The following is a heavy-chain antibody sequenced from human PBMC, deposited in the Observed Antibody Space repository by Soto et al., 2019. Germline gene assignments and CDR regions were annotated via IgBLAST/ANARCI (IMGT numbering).Heavy chain of an antibody. CDR1: GFTFSVSA. D-gene: IGHD1-26*01. V-gene: IGHV3-73*01. Sequence: QTGGSLRLSCAASGFTFSVSAIHWVRQAPGRGLEWVGRIRSTAQNSATGYVASVRGRFTISRDDSKNTAYLQMNSLKTDDTAVYYCTVVGSTPDGFRYWGQGSLVTVSS. J-gene: IGHJ4*02. CDR3: TVVGSTPDGFRY. CDR2: IRSTAQNSAT.